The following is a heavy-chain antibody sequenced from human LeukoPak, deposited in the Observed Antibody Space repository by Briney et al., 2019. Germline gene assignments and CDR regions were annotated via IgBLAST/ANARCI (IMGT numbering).Heavy chain of an antibody. CDR2: ISAYNGNT. D-gene: IGHD5-24*01. Sequence: ASVKVSCKASGYTFTSYGISWVRQAPGQGLEWMGWISAYNGNTNYAQKFQGRVTITADKSTSTAYMELSSLRSEDTAVYYCARDLEMATIDYWGQGTLVTVSS. CDR3: ARDLEMATIDY. V-gene: IGHV1-18*01. J-gene: IGHJ4*02. CDR1: GYTFTSYG.